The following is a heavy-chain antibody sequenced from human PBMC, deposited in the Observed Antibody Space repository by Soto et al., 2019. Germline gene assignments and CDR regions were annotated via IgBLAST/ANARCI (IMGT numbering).Heavy chain of an antibody. Sequence: QVQLVQSGAEVKKPGASVKVSCKASGYIFTSYGISWVRQAPGQGLDWMGWISAYNGNTKYAQDLQGRVTMTTDTSTSTAYMELRSLRSDDTAVYYCARFSGGSYNTYYFYYGMDVWGQGTTVTVSS. D-gene: IGHD2-15*01. V-gene: IGHV1-18*01. CDR1: GYIFTSYG. CDR3: ARFSGGSYNTYYFYYGMDV. J-gene: IGHJ6*02. CDR2: ISAYNGNT.